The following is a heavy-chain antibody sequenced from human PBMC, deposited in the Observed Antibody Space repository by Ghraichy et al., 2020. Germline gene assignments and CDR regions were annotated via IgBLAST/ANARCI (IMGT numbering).Heavy chain of an antibody. V-gene: IGHV3-53*01. Sequence: LSLTCAASGFTVSSNYMSWVRQAPGKGLEWVSVIYSGGSTYYADSVKGRFTISRDNSKNTVYLQMNSLRAEDTAVYYCARSGYSSSWYYLNYWGQGTLVTVSS. CDR2: IYSGGST. J-gene: IGHJ4*02. D-gene: IGHD6-13*01. CDR1: GFTVSSNY. CDR3: ARSGYSSSWYYLNY.